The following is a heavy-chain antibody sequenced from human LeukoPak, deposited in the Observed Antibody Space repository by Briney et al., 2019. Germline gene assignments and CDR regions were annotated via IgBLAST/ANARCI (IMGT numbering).Heavy chain of an antibody. CDR3: ARHYYSDYYFDH. CDR1: GGSISSYY. CDR2: IYTSGST. J-gene: IGHJ4*02. D-gene: IGHD3-10*01. Sequence: SETLSLTCTVSGGSISSYYWSWIRQPAGKGLEWIGRIYTSGSTNYNPSLKSRVTISLDTSKNQFSLNLTSVTAADTAVYYCARHYYSDYYFDHWGQGTLVTVSS. V-gene: IGHV4-4*07.